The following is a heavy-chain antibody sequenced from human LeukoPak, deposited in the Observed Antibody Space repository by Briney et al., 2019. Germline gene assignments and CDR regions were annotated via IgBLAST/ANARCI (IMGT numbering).Heavy chain of an antibody. D-gene: IGHD2-2*01. Sequence: PSQTLSLTCAVSGGSIRGGPYHWSWIRQHPGKGLEWIGYIHYSGTTYYNPSLKSRVTISVDTSNNLFSLKLSSVSAADTAVYYCARADCSTTCYYFDDWGRGTLVTVSS. CDR3: ARADCSTTCYYFDD. CDR1: GGSIRGGPYH. J-gene: IGHJ4*02. V-gene: IGHV4-31*11. CDR2: IHYSGTT.